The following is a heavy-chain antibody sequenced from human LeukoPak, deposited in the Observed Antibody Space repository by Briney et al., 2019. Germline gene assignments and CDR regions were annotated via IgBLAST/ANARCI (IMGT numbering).Heavy chain of an antibody. CDR1: GYSFSNYW. CDR3: ARRGTDSYYYMDV. Sequence: GESLKISCKGSGYSFSNYWIGWVRQMPGKGLEWMGIIYPGDSDTRYSPSFQGQVTISADKSTSTAYLQWSSLKASDTAMYYCARRGTDSYYYMDVWGTGTTVTVSS. CDR2: IYPGDSDT. D-gene: IGHD1-26*01. V-gene: IGHV5-51*01. J-gene: IGHJ6*03.